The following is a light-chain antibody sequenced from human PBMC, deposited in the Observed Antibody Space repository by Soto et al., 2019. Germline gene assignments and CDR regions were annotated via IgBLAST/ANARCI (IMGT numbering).Light chain of an antibody. CDR1: QGVSNN. Sequence: EIVMTQSPATLSVSPGERATLSCRASQGVSNNLAWFQHKPGQAPRLLIYGASARATGIPARFSGSGSGTEFTLTISSLQSEDFAVYYCQQYNNWPPWTFGQGTKVEIK. CDR2: GAS. CDR3: QQYNNWPPWT. V-gene: IGKV3-15*01. J-gene: IGKJ1*01.